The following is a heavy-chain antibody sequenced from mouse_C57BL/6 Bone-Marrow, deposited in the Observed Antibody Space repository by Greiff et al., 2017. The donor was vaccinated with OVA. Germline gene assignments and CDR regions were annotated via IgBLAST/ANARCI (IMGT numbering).Heavy chain of an antibody. D-gene: IGHD1-1*01. CDR3: ARARYYGSSHWYFDV. Sequence: VMLVESGPELVKPGASVKISCKASGYAFSSSWMNWVKQRPGKGLEWIGRIYPGDGDTNYNGKFKGKATLTADKSSSTAYMQLSSLTSEDSAVYFCARARYYGSSHWYFDVWGTGTTVTVSS. V-gene: IGHV1-82*01. J-gene: IGHJ1*03. CDR2: IYPGDGDT. CDR1: GYAFSSSW.